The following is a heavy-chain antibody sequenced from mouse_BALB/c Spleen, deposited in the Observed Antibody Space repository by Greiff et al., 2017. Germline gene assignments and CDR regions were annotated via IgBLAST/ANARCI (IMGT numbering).Heavy chain of an antibody. CDR1: GFSLTSYG. V-gene: IGHV2-9*02. D-gene: IGHD2-14*01. Sequence: QVQLKESGPGLVAPSQSLSITCTVSGFSLTSYGVHWVRQPPGKGLEWLGVIWAGGSTNYNSALMSRLSISKDNSKSQVFLKMNSLQTDDTAMYYCARDRGYYRYEENYFDYWGQGTTLTVSS. J-gene: IGHJ2*01. CDR2: IWAGGST. CDR3: ARDRGYYRYEENYFDY.